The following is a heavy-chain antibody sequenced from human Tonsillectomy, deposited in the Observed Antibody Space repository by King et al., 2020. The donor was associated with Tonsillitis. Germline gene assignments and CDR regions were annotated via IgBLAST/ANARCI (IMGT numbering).Heavy chain of an antibody. V-gene: IGHV4-30-4*01. Sequence: QLQESGPGLVKPSQTLSLTCTVSGGSISSGDYYWSWIRQPPGKGLEWIGYIYYSGSTYYTPSLKSRVTISVDTSKNQFSLKLSSVTAADTAVYYCAREFVYYYGMDVWGQGTTVTVSS. CDR2: IYYSGST. D-gene: IGHD3-10*01. J-gene: IGHJ6*02. CDR1: GGSISSGDYY. CDR3: AREFVYYYGMDV.